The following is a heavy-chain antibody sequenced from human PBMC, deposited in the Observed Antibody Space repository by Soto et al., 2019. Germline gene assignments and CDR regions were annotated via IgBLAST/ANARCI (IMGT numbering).Heavy chain of an antibody. Sequence: SVKVSCKASGGTFYTYTFSWVRQAPGQGLEWMGSITPIYPTTNYAEKFQGRLTVTADGSTNTAYMELNSLTSEDTAVYYCARSPRYSCPTSDDLDPWGQGTLVTVSS. CDR1: GGTFYTYT. J-gene: IGHJ5*02. D-gene: IGHD5-18*01. CDR2: ITPIYPTT. CDR3: ARSPRYSCPTSDDLDP. V-gene: IGHV1-69*13.